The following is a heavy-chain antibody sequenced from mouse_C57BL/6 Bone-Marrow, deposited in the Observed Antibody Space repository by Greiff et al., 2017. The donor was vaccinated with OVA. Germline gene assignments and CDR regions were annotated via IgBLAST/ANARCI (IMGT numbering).Heavy chain of an antibody. CDR2: INPNNGGT. CDR3: ARSRCNGY. CDR1: GYTFTDYY. Sequence: EVQLQQSGPELVKPGASVKISCKASGYTFTDYYMNWVKQSHGKSLEWIGDINPNNGGTSYNQKFKGKATLTVDKSSSTAYMELRSLTSEDSAVYYCARSRCNGYWGQGTTLTVSS. J-gene: IGHJ2*01. V-gene: IGHV1-26*01.